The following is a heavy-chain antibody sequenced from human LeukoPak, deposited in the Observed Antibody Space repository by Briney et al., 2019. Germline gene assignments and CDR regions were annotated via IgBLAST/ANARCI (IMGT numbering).Heavy chain of an antibody. CDR2: INHSGST. CDR1: GASFSGYY. Sequence: SETLSLTCAVYGASFSGYYWSWIRQPPGKGLELRVEINHSGSTNYNPSLKSRVTISVETSKNQFSLKLSSVTGADTAVYSCARTAGRYSYGRIDYWGQGTLVTVSS. V-gene: IGHV4-34*01. J-gene: IGHJ4*02. CDR3: ARTAGRYSYGRIDY. D-gene: IGHD5-18*01.